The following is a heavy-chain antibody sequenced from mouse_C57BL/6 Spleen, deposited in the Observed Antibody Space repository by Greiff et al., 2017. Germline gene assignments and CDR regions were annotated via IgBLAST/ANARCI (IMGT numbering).Heavy chain of an antibody. CDR1: GFTFSSYA. V-gene: IGHV5-4*01. D-gene: IGHD4-1*01. CDR2: ISDGGSYT. J-gene: IGHJ3*01. Sequence: EVKLMESGGGLLKPGGSLKLSCAASGFTFSSYAMSWVRQTPEKRLEWVATISDGGSYTYYPDNVKGRFTISRDNAKNNLYLQMSHLKSEDTAMYYCARDGLGRGFAYWGQVTLVTVSA. CDR3: ARDGLGRGFAY.